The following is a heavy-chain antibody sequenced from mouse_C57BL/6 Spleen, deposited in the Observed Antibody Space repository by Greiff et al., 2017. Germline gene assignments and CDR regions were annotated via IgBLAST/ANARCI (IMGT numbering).Heavy chain of an antibody. Sequence: QVQLKESGPELVKPGASVKISCKASGYAFSSSWMNWVKQRPGKGLEWIGRIYPGDGDTNYNGKFKGKATLTADKSSSTAYMQLSSLTSEDSAVYFCARSGGYDGAYYAMDYWGQGTSVTVSS. J-gene: IGHJ4*01. CDR1: GYAFSSSW. D-gene: IGHD2-2*01. CDR3: ARSGGYDGAYYAMDY. CDR2: IYPGDGDT. V-gene: IGHV1-82*01.